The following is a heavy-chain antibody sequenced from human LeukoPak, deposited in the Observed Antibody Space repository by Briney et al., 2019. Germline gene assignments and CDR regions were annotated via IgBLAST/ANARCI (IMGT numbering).Heavy chain of an antibody. V-gene: IGHV3-23*01. CDR1: GFTFSNNA. J-gene: IGHJ4*02. Sequence: GGSLRLSCAASGFTFSNNAMTWVRQAPGKGLEWVSTVSDDGVATYYADSVKGRFAISRDNSKDTVYLQMDSLRVEDTAVYYCAKTRMWNLRLDSWGQGTLVAVSS. CDR2: VSDDGVAT. CDR3: AKTRMWNLRLDS. D-gene: IGHD1-1*01.